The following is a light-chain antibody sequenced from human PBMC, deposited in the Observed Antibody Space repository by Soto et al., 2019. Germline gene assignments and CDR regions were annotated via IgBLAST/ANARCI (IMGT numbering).Light chain of an antibody. CDR1: QTFSNY. CDR3: QQSYITPNT. Sequence: DIQMTQSPSSLSASVGDRVTITCRASQTFSNYLNWYQQKPGKAPRLLIYMASTLQSGVPSRFSGSGSGTDFTLTISSLQPEDSAIYYCQQSYITPNTFGQGTRLEIK. CDR2: MAS. V-gene: IGKV1-39*01. J-gene: IGKJ5*01.